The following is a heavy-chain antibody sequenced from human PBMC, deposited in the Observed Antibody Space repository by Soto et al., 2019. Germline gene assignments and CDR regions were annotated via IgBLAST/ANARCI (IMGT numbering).Heavy chain of an antibody. V-gene: IGHV4-59*01. CDR2: IYYSGST. D-gene: IGHD4-17*01. J-gene: IGHJ4*02. Sequence: SETLSLTCTVSGGSISSYYWSWIRQPPGEGLEWIGYIYYSGSTIYNPSLKSRVTISVDPSKNHFSLKLGSVTAADTAVYYCARDPYSSTTVTIMDYWGQGTLVTVSS. CDR3: ARDPYSSTTVTIMDY. CDR1: GGSISSYY.